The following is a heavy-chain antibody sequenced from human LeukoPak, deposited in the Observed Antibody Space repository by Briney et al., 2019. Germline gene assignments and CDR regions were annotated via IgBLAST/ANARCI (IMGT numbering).Heavy chain of an antibody. CDR1: GFTFSSHA. V-gene: IGHV3-23*01. Sequence: GGSLRLSCAASGFTFSSHAMSWVRQAPGKGLEWVSAIGGSGGNTYYADSVKGRFTISRDNSKNTLYLQMNSLRAEDTAVYYCAKDPILTGYYSTFDYWGQGTLVTVSS. CDR3: AKDPILTGYYSTFDY. J-gene: IGHJ4*02. D-gene: IGHD3-9*01. CDR2: IGGSGGNT.